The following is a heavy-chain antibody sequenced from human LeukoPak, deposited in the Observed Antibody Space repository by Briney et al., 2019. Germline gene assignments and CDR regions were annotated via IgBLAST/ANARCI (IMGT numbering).Heavy chain of an antibody. J-gene: IGHJ6*03. Sequence: ASVKVSCKASGYTFTGYYIQWVRQAPRQGLEWVGWINPSSGGTNYAPKFQGRVTMTRDTSISTAYMELSRLRSDDTAVYYCARGVVAATFYYYMDVWGKGTTVTVSS. CDR3: ARGVVAATFYYYMDV. V-gene: IGHV1-2*02. CDR2: INPSSGGT. CDR1: GYTFTGYY. D-gene: IGHD2-15*01.